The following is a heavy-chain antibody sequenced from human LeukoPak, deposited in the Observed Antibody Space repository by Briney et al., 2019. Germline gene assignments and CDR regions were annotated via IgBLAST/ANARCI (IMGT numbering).Heavy chain of an antibody. V-gene: IGHV4-4*09. CDR2: IYTSGST. Sequence: PSETLCLTCTVSGGSISSYYWSWIRQPPGKGLEWIGYIYTSGSTNYNPSLKSRRTISSETSTNQFSLKLISMTAAETAVYYCARVRARYYYYYMDVWGKGTTVTVSS. CDR1: GGSISSYY. CDR3: ARVRARYYYYYMDV. J-gene: IGHJ6*03.